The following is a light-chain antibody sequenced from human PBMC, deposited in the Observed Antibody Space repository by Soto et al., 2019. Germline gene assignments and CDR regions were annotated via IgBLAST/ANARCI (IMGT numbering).Light chain of an antibody. CDR1: QTIDNY. Sequence: DIQMTQSPSSLSASVGDRVTITCRASQTIDNYLNWYQQKPGKAPKLLIYGASSLQSGIPARFSGSGSGTDFTLTINSLEPEDFAVYYCQQRSNWPDTFGQGTRLEIK. CDR3: QQRSNWPDT. J-gene: IGKJ5*01. CDR2: GAS. V-gene: IGKV1-39*01.